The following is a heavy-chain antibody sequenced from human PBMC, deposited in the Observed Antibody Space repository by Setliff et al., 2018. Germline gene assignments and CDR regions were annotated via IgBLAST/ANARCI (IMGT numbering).Heavy chain of an antibody. CDR1: GGSISSSSYY. V-gene: IGHV4-39*07. CDR3: TVYNTGSSKDHY. Sequence: PSETLSLTCTVSGGSISSSSYYWIWIRQPPGKGLEWIGEINHSGSTNYNPSLKSRVTISVDTSKNQFSLKLSSVTAADTALYYCTVYNTGSSKDHYWGQGTPVTVSS. D-gene: IGHD2-8*02. J-gene: IGHJ4*02. CDR2: INHSGST.